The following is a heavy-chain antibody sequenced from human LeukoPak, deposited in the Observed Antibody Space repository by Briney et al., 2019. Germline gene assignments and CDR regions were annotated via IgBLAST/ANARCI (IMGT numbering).Heavy chain of an antibody. J-gene: IGHJ5*02. Sequence: SETLSLTCTVSSGSISSSSYYWGWIRQPPGKGLEWIGSIYYSGSTYYNPSLKSRVTISVDTSKNQFSLKLNSVTAADTAVYYCARNRYYYGSGNYGVPNWFDPWAREPWSPSPQ. V-gene: IGHV4-39*01. D-gene: IGHD3-10*01. CDR1: SGSISSSSYY. CDR2: IYYSGST. CDR3: ARNRYYYGSGNYGVPNWFDP.